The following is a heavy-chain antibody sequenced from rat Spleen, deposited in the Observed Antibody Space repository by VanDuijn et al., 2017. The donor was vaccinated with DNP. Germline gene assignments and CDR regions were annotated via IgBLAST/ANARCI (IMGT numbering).Heavy chain of an antibody. Sequence: EVQLVESGGGLVRPGRSLKLSCATSGFTFSDCNMAWVRQAPKKGLEWVAIIIYDGSRTYYRNSVKGRFTISRDNAKSTLYLQMDSLRSEDTATYYCTTFEGRDAWGQGTSVTVSS. J-gene: IGHJ4*01. D-gene: IGHD1-11*01. CDR1: GFTFSDCN. CDR3: TTFEGRDA. V-gene: IGHV5S10*01. CDR2: IIYDGSRT.